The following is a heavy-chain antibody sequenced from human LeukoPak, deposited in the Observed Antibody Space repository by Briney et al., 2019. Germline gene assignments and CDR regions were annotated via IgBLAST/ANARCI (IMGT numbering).Heavy chain of an antibody. CDR3: ARELYDFWSGYHSGWFDP. J-gene: IGHJ5*02. Sequence: PSETLSLTCTVSGGSISSGDYCWSWLRQPPGKGLEWIVYIYYSGSTYYNPSLKSRITISVDTSKNQFSLKLSSVTAADTAVYYCARELYDFWSGYHSGWFDPWGQGTLVTVSS. V-gene: IGHV4-30-4*01. D-gene: IGHD3-3*01. CDR1: GGSISSGDYC. CDR2: IYYSGST.